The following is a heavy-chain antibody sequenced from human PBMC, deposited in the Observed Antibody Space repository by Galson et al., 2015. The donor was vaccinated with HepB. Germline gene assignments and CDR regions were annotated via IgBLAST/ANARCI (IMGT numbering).Heavy chain of an antibody. J-gene: IGHJ4*02. D-gene: IGHD3-9*01. Sequence: SLRLSCAASGFTFSDHAMHWVRQAPGKGLEWVAVAVYGGSNQYYGDSVKGRFIISTDNSKNTLYLELNRLRPEDTAVYYCAREGGPSTGYYPLDYWGQGTLVTVSS. CDR1: GFTFSDHA. CDR3: AREGGPSTGYYPLDY. V-gene: IGHV3-30*04. CDR2: AVYGGSNQ.